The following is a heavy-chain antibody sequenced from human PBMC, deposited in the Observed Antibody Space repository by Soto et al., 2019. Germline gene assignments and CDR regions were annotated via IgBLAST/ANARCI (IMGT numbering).Heavy chain of an antibody. V-gene: IGHV3-15*05. CDR1: AFTFSNAW. D-gene: IGHD1-26*01. Sequence: PGGSLRLPCAASAFTFSNAWMSWVRQAPGKGLEWVGRIKSKTDGGTTDYAAPVKGRFTISRDDSKNTLYLQMNNLKPDDTAIYYCTRGPRADSSGTGAHWGQGAPVTVSS. J-gene: IGHJ4*02. CDR3: TRGPRADSSGTGAH. CDR2: IKSKTDGGTT.